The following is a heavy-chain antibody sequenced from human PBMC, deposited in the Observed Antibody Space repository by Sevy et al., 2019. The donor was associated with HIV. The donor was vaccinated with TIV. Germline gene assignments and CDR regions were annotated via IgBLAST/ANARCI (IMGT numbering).Heavy chain of an antibody. D-gene: IGHD3-16*01. V-gene: IGHV3-30*02. Sequence: GGSLRLSCAASGFSFSSYGMHWVRQAPGKGLEWMSYIQYDGSNKDYADSVKGRFTISGDNSKNTLYLQMNSLRVEDTAGFYCVKEGGGGGGDHWGQGTLVTVSS. CDR3: VKEGGGGGGDH. J-gene: IGHJ4*02. CDR2: IQYDGSNK. CDR1: GFSFSSYG.